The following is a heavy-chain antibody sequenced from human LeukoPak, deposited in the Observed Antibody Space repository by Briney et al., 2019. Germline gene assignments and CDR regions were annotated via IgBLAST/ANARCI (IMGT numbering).Heavy chain of an antibody. J-gene: IGHJ6*02. CDR1: GFRFRTYS. D-gene: IGHD5-12*01. V-gene: IGHV3-30*04. Sequence: PGRSLRLSCAASGFRFRTYSMHWVRQAPGKGLEWVAVISYDGTSKKYTASVKGRFSISRDNSNNTVYLQVDSLRAEDTGVYYCARGMVATYYFGDPPHVWGQGTAVTVSS. CDR3: ARGMVATYYFGDPPHV. CDR2: ISYDGTSK.